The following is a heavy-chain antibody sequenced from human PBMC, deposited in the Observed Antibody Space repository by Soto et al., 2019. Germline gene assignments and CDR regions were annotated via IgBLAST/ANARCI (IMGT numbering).Heavy chain of an antibody. Sequence: SETLSLTCTISGGSISSGEYYWSWLRQPPGKGPEWIGYNYYSGSTYYNPSLGSRVTISIDTSRNQFSLKLSSVTAADTAVYYCARESVPAYIHHTWFDPWGQGTLVTVSS. J-gene: IGHJ5*02. CDR1: GGSISSGEYY. D-gene: IGHD2-2*02. CDR3: ARESVPAYIHHTWFDP. V-gene: IGHV4-30-4*01. CDR2: NYYSGST.